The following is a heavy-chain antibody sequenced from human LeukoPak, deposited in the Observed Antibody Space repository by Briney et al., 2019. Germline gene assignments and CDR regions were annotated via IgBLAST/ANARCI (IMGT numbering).Heavy chain of an antibody. CDR2: FDPEDGET. CDR1: GYTPTELS. Sequence: ASVKVSFKVSGYTPTELSMHWVRQAPGKGLEWMGGFDPEDGETIYAQKFQGRFTMTRDTSTSTVYMELSSVRSEDTAVYYCAREEEGGSFDYWGQGTLVTVSS. CDR3: AREEEGGSFDY. D-gene: IGHD3-16*01. J-gene: IGHJ4*02. V-gene: IGHV1-24*01.